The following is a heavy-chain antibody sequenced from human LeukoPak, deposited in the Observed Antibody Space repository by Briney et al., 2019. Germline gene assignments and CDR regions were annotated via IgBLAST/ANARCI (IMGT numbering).Heavy chain of an antibody. CDR1: GFTFSSYA. V-gene: IGHV3-30*01. D-gene: IGHD3-22*01. J-gene: IGHJ4*02. CDR2: ISYDGSNK. Sequence: GRSLRLSCAASGFTFSSYAMHWVRQAPGKGLEWVAVISYDGSNKYYADSVKGRFTISRDNSKNTLYLQMNSLRAEDTAVYYCARGHITMIVVVITPLDYWGQGTLVTVSS. CDR3: ARGHITMIVVVITPLDY.